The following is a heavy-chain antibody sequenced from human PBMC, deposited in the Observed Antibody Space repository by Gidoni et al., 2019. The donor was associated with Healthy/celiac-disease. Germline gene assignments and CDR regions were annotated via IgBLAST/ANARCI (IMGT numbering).Heavy chain of an antibody. D-gene: IGHD5-18*01. J-gene: IGHJ6*02. CDR1: GGTFSSYT. CDR2: ILPILGIA. Sequence: QVQLVQSGAEVKKPGSSVKVSCKASGGTFSSYTISWVRQAPGQGLEWMGRILPILGIANSAQKFQGRVTITADKSTSTAYMELSSLRSEDTAVYYCASLYVDTAMVTLWDYYYGMDVWGQGTTVTVSS. V-gene: IGHV1-69*02. CDR3: ASLYVDTAMVTLWDYYYGMDV.